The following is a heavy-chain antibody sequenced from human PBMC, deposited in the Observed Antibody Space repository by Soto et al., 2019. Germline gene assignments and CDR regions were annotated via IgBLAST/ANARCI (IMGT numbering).Heavy chain of an antibody. Sequence: PLAPLSVTCAFYTLSFSWYHGNWLRQSPGKGLEWIGEISHSGTTADYNVSLKSRVTISVDKSKTQSSLKLSSVTAADTAVYYCARGDSGSYFDPWGQGTQVTVSS. D-gene: IGHD1-26*01. CDR2: ISHSGTT. V-gene: IGHV4-34*01. CDR3: ARGDSGSYFDP. J-gene: IGHJ5*02. CDR1: TLSFSWYH.